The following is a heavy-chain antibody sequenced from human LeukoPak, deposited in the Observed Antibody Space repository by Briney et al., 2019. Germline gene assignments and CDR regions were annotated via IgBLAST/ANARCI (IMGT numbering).Heavy chain of an antibody. Sequence: ASVKVSCKASGYTFTGYYMHWVRQAPGQGLEWMGIINPSGGSTSYAQKFQGRVTMTRDTSTSTAYMELSSLRSEDTAVYYCAREELDIRGQQLNYYYGMDVWGQGTTVTVSS. CDR3: AREELDIRGQQLNYYYGMDV. CDR2: INPSGGST. D-gene: IGHD6-13*01. CDR1: GYTFTGYY. V-gene: IGHV1-46*01. J-gene: IGHJ6*02.